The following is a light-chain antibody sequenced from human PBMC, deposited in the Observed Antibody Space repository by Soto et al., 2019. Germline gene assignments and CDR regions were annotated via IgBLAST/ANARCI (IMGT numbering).Light chain of an antibody. CDR2: DAS. Sequence: GHRVPIPGQASQSISSWLAWYQQKPGKAPKLLIYDASNLQSGVPSRFSGSGSGTEFTLTLSSLQPDDFATHYSPQYHSYSFGQGTKVAI. CDR1: QSISSW. J-gene: IGKJ1*01. CDR3: PQYHSYS. V-gene: IGKV1-5*01.